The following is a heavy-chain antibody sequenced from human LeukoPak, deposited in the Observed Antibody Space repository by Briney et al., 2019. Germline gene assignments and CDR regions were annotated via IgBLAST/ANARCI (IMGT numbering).Heavy chain of an antibody. CDR2: INHSGST. J-gene: IGHJ5*02. CDR1: GGSFSGYY. V-gene: IGHV4-34*01. D-gene: IGHD3-10*01. Sequence: SETLSLTCAVYGGSFSGYYWSWIRQPPGKGLEWIGEINHSGSTNYNPSLKSRVTISVDTSKNQFSLKLSSVTAAVTAVYYCARGPYRSRPLRSRNWFDPWGQGTLVTVSS. CDR3: ARGPYRSRPLRSRNWFDP.